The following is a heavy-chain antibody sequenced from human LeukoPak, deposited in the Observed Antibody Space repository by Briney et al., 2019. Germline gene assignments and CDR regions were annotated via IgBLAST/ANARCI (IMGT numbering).Heavy chain of an antibody. D-gene: IGHD3-22*01. CDR3: ARPLSNGYFHDSGGYYPYAMDV. CDR2: ISYDGSNK. J-gene: IGHJ6*02. Sequence: GGSLRLSCAASGFTFSSYGMHWVRQAPGKGLEWVAVISYDGSNKFYAESVKGRFTISRDNSKNTLYLQMNSLRAYDTAVYYCARPLSNGYFHDSGGYYPYAMDVWGQGTTVTVSS. CDR1: GFTFSSYG. V-gene: IGHV3-30*03.